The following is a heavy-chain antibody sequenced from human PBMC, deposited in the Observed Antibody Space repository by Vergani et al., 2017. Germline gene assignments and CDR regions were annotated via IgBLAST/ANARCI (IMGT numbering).Heavy chain of an antibody. CDR2: IVVGSGNT. J-gene: IGHJ6*02. V-gene: IGHV1-58*02. D-gene: IGHD5-18*01. CDR1: GFTFTSSA. CDR3: ATDRRGYSYGYSYYYYYGMDV. Sequence: QMQLVQSGPEVKKPGTSVKVSCKASGFTFTSSAMQWVRQARGQRLEWIGWIVVGSGNTNYAQKFQERVTITRDMSTSTAYMELSSLRSEDTAVYYCATDRRGYSYGYSYYYYYGMDVWGQGTTVTVSS.